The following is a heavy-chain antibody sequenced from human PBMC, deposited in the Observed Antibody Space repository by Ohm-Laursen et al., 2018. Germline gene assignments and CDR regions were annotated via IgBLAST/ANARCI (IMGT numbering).Heavy chain of an antibody. V-gene: IGHV3-30*03. Sequence: SLRLSCAASGFTFNTYGMHWLRQAPGKGLEWVSFISDDGSNKYYVDSVKGRFTMSRDNAKDSLYLQMNSLRAEDTAVYYCARTARGSRDYWGQGTLVTVSS. CDR3: ARTARGSRDY. D-gene: IGHD3-16*01. CDR1: GFTFNTYG. CDR2: ISDDGSNK. J-gene: IGHJ4*02.